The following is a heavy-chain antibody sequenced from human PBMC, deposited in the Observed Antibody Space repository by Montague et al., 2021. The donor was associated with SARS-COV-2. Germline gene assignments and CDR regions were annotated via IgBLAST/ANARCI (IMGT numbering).Heavy chain of an antibody. D-gene: IGHD4-23*01. Sequence: SETLSLTCTVSGGSITGYYWSWLRRSPGKGLEWIAYIYDGGAVNYNPSLGSRVTNSTDTSKNQLSLKVNSVTAADTAVYYCVRDHPYGGPRGAYDIWGQGTVVTVSS. CDR2: IYDGGAV. V-gene: IGHV4-59*01. J-gene: IGHJ3*02. CDR3: VRDHPYGGPRGAYDI. CDR1: GGSITGYY.